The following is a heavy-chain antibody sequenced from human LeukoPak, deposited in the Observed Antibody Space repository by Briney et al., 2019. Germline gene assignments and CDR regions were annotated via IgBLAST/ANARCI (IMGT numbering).Heavy chain of an antibody. V-gene: IGHV3-48*01. CDR1: GFTFSTYS. CDR3: AGGASEYSSSGDFAC. D-gene: IGHD6-6*01. CDR2: ISSSSSTT. J-gene: IGHJ4*02. Sequence: PGGSLRLSCAASGFTFSTYSMNWVRQAPGKGLEWVSYISSSSSTTYYAASVKGRFTISRDKAKNSLYLQMNSLSADDTAVYYCAGGASEYSSSGDFACWGQGTLVTVSS.